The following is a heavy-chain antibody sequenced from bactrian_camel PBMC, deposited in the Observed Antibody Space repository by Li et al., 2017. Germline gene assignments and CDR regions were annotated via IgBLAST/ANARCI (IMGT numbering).Heavy chain of an antibody. CDR2: ITDDGTRT. CDR3: ATDGGARTVRPRGSVFRSYEFFF. V-gene: IGHV3S32*01. Sequence: VQLVESGGGLVQPGGSLRLSCKVSGHSRGSNCVGWYRLPPGRAPAEREGVAAITDDGTRTLYVDSVKGRFTISRDNAKNTLYLQMNSLKHEDTAVYYCATDGGARTVRPRGSVFRSYEFFFWGQGTQVTVS. D-gene: IGHD6*01. CDR1: GHSRGSNC. J-gene: IGHJ4*01.